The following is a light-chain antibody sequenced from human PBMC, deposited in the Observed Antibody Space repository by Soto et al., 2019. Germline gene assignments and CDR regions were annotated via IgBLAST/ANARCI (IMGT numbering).Light chain of an antibody. CDR2: ESS. CDR1: SGDVGTYNL. Sequence: QSALTQPASVSGSPGQSITISCTGTSGDVGTYNLVSWYQHHPGKAPQLMIYESSKRPSGVSNRFSGSRSGNTASLTISGLQAEDEADYYCCLFAHRSTLVFGGGTKVTVL. J-gene: IGLJ3*02. CDR3: CLFAHRSTLV. V-gene: IGLV2-23*01.